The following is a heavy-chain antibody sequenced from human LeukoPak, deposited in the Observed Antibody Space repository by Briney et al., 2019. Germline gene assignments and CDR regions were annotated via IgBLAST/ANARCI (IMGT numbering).Heavy chain of an antibody. Sequence: SETLSLTCAVYGGSFSGYSWNWIRQPPVKGLEWIGEINHSGGTNCNPSLKSRVTISVDTSKKQFSLKLSSVTAADTAVYYCARGVDYYGVWGQGTLVTVSS. V-gene: IGHV4-34*01. CDR2: INHSGGT. D-gene: IGHD3-10*01. CDR3: ARGVDYYGV. J-gene: IGHJ4*02. CDR1: GGSFSGYS.